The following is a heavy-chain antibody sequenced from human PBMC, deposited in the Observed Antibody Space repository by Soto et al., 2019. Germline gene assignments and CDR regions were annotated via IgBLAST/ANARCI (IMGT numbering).Heavy chain of an antibody. V-gene: IGHV4-34*01. J-gene: IGHJ5*02. CDR2: INHSGST. CDR3: ARGGGFGFNWFDP. Sequence: PPDTLSLTFAVYCGSFSGYYWSWIRQPPGKGLEWIGEINHSGSTNYNPSLKSRVTISVDTSKNQFSLKLSSVTAADTAVYYCARGGGFGFNWFDPWGQGTLVTVSS. CDR1: CGSFSGYY. D-gene: IGHD3-10*01.